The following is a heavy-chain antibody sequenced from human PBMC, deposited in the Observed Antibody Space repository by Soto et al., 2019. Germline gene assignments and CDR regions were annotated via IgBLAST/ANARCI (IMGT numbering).Heavy chain of an antibody. J-gene: IGHJ4*02. V-gene: IGHV4-34*01. CDR3: ARGNPGSSWYYFDH. Sequence: LSLTCAVYGGSFSGYYWSWIRQPPGKGLEWIGEINHSGSTNYNPSLKSRVTISVDTSKNQFSLKLSSVTAADTAVYYCARGNPGSSWYYFDHWGQGTLVTVSS. CDR2: INHSGST. D-gene: IGHD6-13*01. CDR1: GGSFSGYY.